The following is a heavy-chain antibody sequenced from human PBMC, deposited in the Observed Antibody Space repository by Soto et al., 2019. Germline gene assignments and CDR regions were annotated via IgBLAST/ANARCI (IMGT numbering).Heavy chain of an antibody. D-gene: IGHD2-15*01. CDR1: GFTFSSSW. CDR3: ARVPLRFSAFDI. CDR2: VSGDGSST. V-gene: IGHV3-74*01. J-gene: IGHJ3*02. Sequence: GGSLRLSCAASGFTFSSSWMHWVRQAPGKGLVWVSRVSGDGSSTNYADSVKGRFTISRDNAKNTLYLQMNSLRAEDAAVYYCARVPLRFSAFDIWGQGTMVTVSS.